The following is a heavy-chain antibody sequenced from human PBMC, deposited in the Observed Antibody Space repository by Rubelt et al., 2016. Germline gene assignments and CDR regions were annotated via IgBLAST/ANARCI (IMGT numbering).Heavy chain of an antibody. J-gene: IGHJ4*02. V-gene: IGHV4-34*01. Sequence: QVQLQQWGAGLLKPSETLSLTCAFYGGSFSAYYWAWIRQPPGKGLEWIGEISHGGITNYKPSLKSRVTISLDTSKNQFSLMLTSMTVADTAVYYWAGATVTTVDWGQGTLVTVSS. CDR1: GGSFSAYY. CDR3: AGATVTTVD. CDR2: ISHGGIT. D-gene: IGHD4-17*01.